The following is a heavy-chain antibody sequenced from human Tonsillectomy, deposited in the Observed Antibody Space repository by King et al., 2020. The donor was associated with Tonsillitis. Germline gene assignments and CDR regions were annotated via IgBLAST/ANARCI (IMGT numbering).Heavy chain of an antibody. Sequence: QLVQSGAEMKKPGASVKVSCKASGYTFTNYVISWVRQAPGQGLEWMGYISAYNGNTDYAQKLQGRVTMTTDTSTSTAYMELRSLRSDDTAVYYCAITLLPITMGRGANSDYYGMDVWGQGTTVTVSS. CDR1: GYTFTNYV. CDR2: ISAYNGNT. V-gene: IGHV1-18*04. D-gene: IGHD3-10*01. CDR3: AITLLPITMGRGANSDYYGMDV. J-gene: IGHJ6*02.